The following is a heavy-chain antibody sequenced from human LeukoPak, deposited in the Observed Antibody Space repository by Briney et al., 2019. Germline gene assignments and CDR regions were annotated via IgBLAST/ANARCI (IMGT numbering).Heavy chain of an antibody. D-gene: IGHD6-19*01. CDR3: ARRIAVAGDLFDY. V-gene: IGHV3-21*01. J-gene: IGHJ4*02. CDR2: ISSSSSYI. Sequence: GGSLRLSCAAPGFTFSSYSMNWVRQAPGKGLEWVSSISSSSSYIYYADSVKGRFTISRDNAKNSLYLQMNSLRVEDTAVYYCARRIAVAGDLFDYWGQGTLVTVSS. CDR1: GFTFSSYS.